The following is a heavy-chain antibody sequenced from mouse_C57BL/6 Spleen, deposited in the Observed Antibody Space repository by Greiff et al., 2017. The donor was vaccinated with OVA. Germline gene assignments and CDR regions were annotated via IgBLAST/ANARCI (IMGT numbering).Heavy chain of an antibody. Sequence: EVKLQESGPGLVKPSQSLSLTCSVTGYSITSGYYWNWIRQFPGNKLEWMGYISYDGSNNYNPSLKNRISITRDTSKNQFFLKLNSVTTEDTATYYCARTPIYYYYYYYDYWGQGTTLTVSS. CDR3: ARTPIYYYYYYYDY. V-gene: IGHV3-6*01. J-gene: IGHJ2*01. D-gene: IGHD2-4*01. CDR1: GYSITSGYY. CDR2: ISYDGSN.